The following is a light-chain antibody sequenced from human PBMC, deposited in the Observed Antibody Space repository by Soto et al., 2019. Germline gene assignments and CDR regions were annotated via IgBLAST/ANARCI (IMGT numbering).Light chain of an antibody. CDR1: SSDVGGYNC. J-gene: IGLJ2*01. CDR3: SSYTSSSTLVV. CDR2: EVS. V-gene: IGLV2-14*01. Sequence: QSALTQPASVSGSPGQSITISCTGTSSDVGGYNCVSWYQQHPGKAPKFMIYEVSNRPSGVSNRFSGSKSGNTASLTISGLQAEDEADYYCSSYTSSSTLVVFGGGTQLTVL.